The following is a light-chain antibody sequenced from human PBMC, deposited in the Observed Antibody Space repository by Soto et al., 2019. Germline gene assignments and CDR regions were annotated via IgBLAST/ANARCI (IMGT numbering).Light chain of an antibody. CDR2: DVT. J-gene: IGLJ1*01. CDR3: SSHSNITPYV. Sequence: QSALTQPASVSGSPGPSITISCTGTSRDVGAYNYVSWYQQHPGKAPKLMVYDVTNRPSGVSDRFSGSKSGNTASLTISGLQAEDEADYFCSSHSNITPYVFGTGTKLTVL. CDR1: SRDVGAYNY. V-gene: IGLV2-14*01.